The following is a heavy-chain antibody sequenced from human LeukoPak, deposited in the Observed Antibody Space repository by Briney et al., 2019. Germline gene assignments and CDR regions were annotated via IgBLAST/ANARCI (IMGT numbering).Heavy chain of an antibody. CDR2: VSPSDGST. D-gene: IGHD3-10*01. CDR3: VRDRGSLLDS. J-gene: IGHJ4*02. CDR1: GYTFTSYY. Sequence: ASVKVSCKTSGYTFTSYYMHWVRQAPGQGLEWMGIVSPSDGSTNYAQKFQGRVTMTRDTSTSTVYMELSSLRSEDTAVYYCVRDRGSLLDSWGQGTLVTVSS. V-gene: IGHV1-46*01.